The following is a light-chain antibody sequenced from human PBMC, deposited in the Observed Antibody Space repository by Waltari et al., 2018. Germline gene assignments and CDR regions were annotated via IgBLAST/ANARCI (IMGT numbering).Light chain of an antibody. CDR1: SGSVSTTSY. Sequence: QTVLTQEPSLSVSPGGTVTLTCALTSGSVSTTSYATWYQQTPVQPPRTLVYKGSSRSSGVPDRFSGSILGNKAALTITGAQADDEWNYYCSLYMGSGIWVFGGGTKLTVL. J-gene: IGLJ3*02. CDR3: SLYMGSGIWV. CDR2: KGS. V-gene: IGLV8-61*01.